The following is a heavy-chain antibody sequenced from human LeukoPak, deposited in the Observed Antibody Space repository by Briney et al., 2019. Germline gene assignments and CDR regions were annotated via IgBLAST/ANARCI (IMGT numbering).Heavy chain of an antibody. CDR3: ARDYYGSGSSHNY. CDR1: GFTFSSYW. V-gene: IGHV3-7*01. CDR2: IKQDGSEK. J-gene: IGHJ4*02. D-gene: IGHD3-10*01. Sequence: PGGSLRLSCAASGFTFSSYWMSWVRQAPGKGLEWVANIKQDGSEKYYVDSVKGRFTISRDNAKNSLYLQMNSLRAEGTAVYYCARDYYGSGSSHNYWGQGTLVTVSS.